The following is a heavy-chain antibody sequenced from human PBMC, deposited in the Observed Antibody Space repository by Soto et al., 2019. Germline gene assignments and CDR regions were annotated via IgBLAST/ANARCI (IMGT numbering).Heavy chain of an antibody. CDR1: GGSISSGGYS. J-gene: IGHJ6*02. CDR3: ARRIVATGMDV. V-gene: IGHV4-30-2*01. D-gene: IGHD5-12*01. Sequence: NPSETLSLTCAVSGGSISSGGYSWSWIRQPPGKGLEWIGYIYHSGSTYYNPSLKSRVTISVDRSKNQFSLKLSSVTAADTAVYYCARRIVATGMDVWGQGTTVTVSS. CDR2: IYHSGST.